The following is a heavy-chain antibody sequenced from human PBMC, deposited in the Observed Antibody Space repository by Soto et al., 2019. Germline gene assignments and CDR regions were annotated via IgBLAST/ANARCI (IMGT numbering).Heavy chain of an antibody. Sequence: QLQLQESGPGLVKPSETLSLTCTVSGGSISSSSYYWGWIRQPPGKGLEWLGIIYYSGSTYYNPSLKSRVTISVDTSKNQFSLKLSSVSATDTAVYYCATSNWFDPWGQGTLVTVSS. J-gene: IGHJ5*02. CDR2: IYYSGST. CDR3: ATSNWFDP. V-gene: IGHV4-39*01. CDR1: GGSISSSSYY.